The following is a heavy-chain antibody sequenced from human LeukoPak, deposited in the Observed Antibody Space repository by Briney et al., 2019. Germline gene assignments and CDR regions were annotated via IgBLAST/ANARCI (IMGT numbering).Heavy chain of an antibody. CDR2: INHSGST. Sequence: PSETLSLTCAVYGGSFSGYYWGWIRQPPGKGLEWIGEINHSGSTNYNPSLKSRVTISVDTPKNQFSLKLSSVTAADTAVYYCARVRNYGSGSYYPYYFDYWGQGTLVTVSS. CDR1: GGSFSGYY. D-gene: IGHD3-10*01. J-gene: IGHJ4*02. V-gene: IGHV4-34*01. CDR3: ARVRNYGSGSYYPYYFDY.